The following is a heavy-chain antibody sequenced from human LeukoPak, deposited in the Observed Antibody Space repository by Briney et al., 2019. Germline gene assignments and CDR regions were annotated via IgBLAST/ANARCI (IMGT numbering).Heavy chain of an antibody. D-gene: IGHD2-15*01. Sequence: GGSLRLPCSASGFTFSTYGMHWVRQAPGKGLEYVSAISDDGASTYYADSVKGRFTISRDNSNNMLYLQMNSLRAGDTAVYHCVKRVAVAAIGNWYFDLWGRGTLVTVSS. J-gene: IGHJ2*01. CDR3: VKRVAVAAIGNWYFDL. CDR2: ISDDGAST. V-gene: IGHV3-64D*06. CDR1: GFTFSTYG.